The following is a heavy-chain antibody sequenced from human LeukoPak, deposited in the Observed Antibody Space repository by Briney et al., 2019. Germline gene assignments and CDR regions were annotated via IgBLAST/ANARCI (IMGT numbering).Heavy chain of an antibody. CDR1: GGSISSGSYH. Sequence: SETLSLTCTVSGGSISSGSYHWSWIRQPAGKGLEWIGRIYTSGSTNYNPSLKSRVTISVDTSKNQFSLKLSSVTAADTAVYYCARDRYSSGRYEDYWGQGTPVTVSS. J-gene: IGHJ4*02. CDR2: IYTSGST. CDR3: ARDRYSSGRYEDY. D-gene: IGHD6-19*01. V-gene: IGHV4-61*02.